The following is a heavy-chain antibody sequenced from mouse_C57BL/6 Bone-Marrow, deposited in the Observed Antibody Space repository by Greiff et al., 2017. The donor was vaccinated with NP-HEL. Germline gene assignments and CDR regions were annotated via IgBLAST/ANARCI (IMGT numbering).Heavy chain of an antibody. D-gene: IGHD1-1*01. CDR2: IYPRSGNT. V-gene: IGHV1-81*01. CDR1: GYTFTSYG. J-gene: IGHJ3*01. CDR3: ARSGYCSSYVAWFAY. Sequence: VKVVESGAELARPGASVKLSCKASGYTFTSYGISWVKQRTGQGLEWIGEIYPRSGNTYYNEKFKGKATLTADKSSSTAYMELRSLTSEDSAVYFCARSGYCSSYVAWFAYWGQGTLVTVSA.